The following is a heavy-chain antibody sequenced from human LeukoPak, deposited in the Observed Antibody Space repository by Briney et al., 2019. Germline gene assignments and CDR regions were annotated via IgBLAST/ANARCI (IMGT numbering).Heavy chain of an antibody. D-gene: IGHD1-7*01. CDR2: IVVGSGNT. CDR1: GFTFTSSA. J-gene: IGHJ3*02. CDR3: AAADNWNYRIGALDI. Sequence: GASVKVSCKASGFTFTSSAMQWVRQARGQRLEGIGWIVVGSGNTNYAQKFQERVTITRDMSTSTAYMELSSLRSEDTAVYYCAAADNWNYRIGALDIWGQGTMVTVSS. V-gene: IGHV1-58*02.